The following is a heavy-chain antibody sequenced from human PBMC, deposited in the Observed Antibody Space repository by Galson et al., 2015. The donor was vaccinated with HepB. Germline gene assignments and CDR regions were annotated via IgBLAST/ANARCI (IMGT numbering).Heavy chain of an antibody. CDR3: ARGGIGVVVDANEKNWLDP. J-gene: IGHJ5*02. Sequence: SVKVSCKASGYTFTGYYMHWVRQAPGQGLEWLGWINPYTLNRKVLQNVQARMTLTADTSTNTAYMELRSLRSDDTAIYYCARGGIGVVVDANEKNWLDPWGQGTLVTVSS. V-gene: IGHV1/OR15-2*02. CDR2: INPYTLNR. CDR1: GYTFTGYY. D-gene: IGHD2-15*01.